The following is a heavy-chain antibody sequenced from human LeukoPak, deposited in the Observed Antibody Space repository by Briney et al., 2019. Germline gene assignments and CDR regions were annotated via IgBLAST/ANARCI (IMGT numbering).Heavy chain of an antibody. CDR3: ARERLDGSGSYYSS. J-gene: IGHJ4*02. Sequence: PSETLSLTCTVSGGSISSGDYYWSWIRQPPGKGLEWIGYIYYSGSTYYNPSLKSRVTISVDTSKNQFSLKLSSVTAADTAVYYCARERLDGSGSYYSSWGQGTLVTVSS. D-gene: IGHD3-10*01. V-gene: IGHV4-30-4*01. CDR1: GGSISSGDYY. CDR2: IYYSGST.